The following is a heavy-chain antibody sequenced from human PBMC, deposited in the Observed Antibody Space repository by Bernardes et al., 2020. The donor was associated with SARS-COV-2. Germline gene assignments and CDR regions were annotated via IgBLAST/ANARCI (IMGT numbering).Heavy chain of an antibody. CDR1: DYTFTNYR. CDR2: IYSGDSDT. V-gene: IGHV5-51*01. Sequence: GESLKISCKGSDYTFTNYRIGWVRQMPGKGLEWMGIIYSGDSDTKYSPSFQGRVTISADKSVTTAYLQWSSMKASDTAIYYCARRRYGDFGVGIWGQGITVTVSS. D-gene: IGHD4-17*01. CDR3: ARRRYGDFGVGI. J-gene: IGHJ6*02.